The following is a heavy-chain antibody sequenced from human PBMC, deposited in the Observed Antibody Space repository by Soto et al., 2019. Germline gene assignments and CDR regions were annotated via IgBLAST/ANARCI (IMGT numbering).Heavy chain of an antibody. Sequence: GGSLRLSCAASGFTFSSYGMHWVRQAPGKGLEWVAVISYDGSNKYYADSVKGRFTISRDNSKNTLYLQMNSLRAEDTAVYYCAKDRSSIVVAPHTPLAPLDYWGQGTLVTVSS. D-gene: IGHD3-22*01. CDR1: GFTFSSYG. J-gene: IGHJ4*02. CDR3: AKDRSSIVVAPHTPLAPLDY. V-gene: IGHV3-30*18. CDR2: ISYDGSNK.